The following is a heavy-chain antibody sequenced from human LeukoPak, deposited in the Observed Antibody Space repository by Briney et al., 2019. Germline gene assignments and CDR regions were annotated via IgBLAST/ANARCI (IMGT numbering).Heavy chain of an antibody. V-gene: IGHV4-59*01. J-gene: IGHJ5*02. CDR1: GGSISSYY. D-gene: IGHD3-22*01. CDR2: IYYSGST. Sequence: SETLSLTCTVSGGSISSYYWSWIRQPPGKGLEWIGYIYYSGSTNYNPSLKSRVTISVDTSKNQFSLKLSSVTAADTAVYYCAREISRGMGYYDSSGYRNNWFDPWGQGTLVTVSS. CDR3: AREISRGMGYYDSSGYRNNWFDP.